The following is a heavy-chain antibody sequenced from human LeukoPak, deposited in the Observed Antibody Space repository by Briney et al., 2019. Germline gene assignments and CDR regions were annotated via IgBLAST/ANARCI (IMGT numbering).Heavy chain of an antibody. V-gene: IGHV3-23*01. J-gene: IGHJ3*02. D-gene: IGHD1/OR15-1a*01. CDR3: AKATSSSDAFDI. Sequence: GGSLRLSCAASGFTFSSYAMSWARQAPGKGLEWVSAISGSGGSTYYADSVKGRFTISRDNSKNTLYLQMNSLRAEDTAVYYCAKATSSSDAFDIWGQGTMVTVSS. CDR1: GFTFSSYA. CDR2: ISGSGGST.